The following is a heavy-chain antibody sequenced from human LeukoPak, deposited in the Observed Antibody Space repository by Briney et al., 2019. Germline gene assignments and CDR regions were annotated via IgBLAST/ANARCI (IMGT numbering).Heavy chain of an antibody. J-gene: IGHJ4*02. V-gene: IGHV4-39*01. CDR1: GGSISSSSYY. CDR2: IYYSGST. Sequence: PSETLSLTCTVSGGSISSSSYYWGWIRQPPGKGLEWIGSIYYSGSTYYNPSLKSRVTISVDTSKNQFSLKLSSVTAADTAVYYCARNQDKLSSSWYVSYFDCWGQGTLVTVSS. D-gene: IGHD6-13*01. CDR3: ARNQDKLSSSWYVSYFDC.